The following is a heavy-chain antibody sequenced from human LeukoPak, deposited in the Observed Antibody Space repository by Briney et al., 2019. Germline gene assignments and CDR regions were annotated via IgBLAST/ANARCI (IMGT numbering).Heavy chain of an antibody. Sequence: SVKVSCKASGGTFSNYAISWVRQAPGQGLEWMGGIIPMFGRASSAQKFQGRVTITTDDSTSTVYMELSSLTSEDTAVYYCARDRAPAIGPQPAYYYYYMDVWGKGTTVTVSS. D-gene: IGHD2-21*02. CDR3: ARDRAPAIGPQPAYYYYYMDV. V-gene: IGHV1-69*05. CDR2: IIPMFGRA. CDR1: GGTFSNYA. J-gene: IGHJ6*03.